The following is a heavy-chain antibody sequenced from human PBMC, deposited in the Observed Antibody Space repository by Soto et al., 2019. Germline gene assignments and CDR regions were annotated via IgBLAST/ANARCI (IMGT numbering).Heavy chain of an antibody. J-gene: IGHJ3*02. D-gene: IGHD1-26*01. CDR3: ARKGSIVGATRAFDI. V-gene: IGHV1-69*13. CDR1: GGTFSSYA. CDR2: IIPIFGTA. Sequence: ASVKVSCKASGGTFSSYAISWVRQAPGQGLEWMGGIIPIFGTANYAQKFQGRVTITADESTSTAYMELSSLRSEDTAVYYCARKGSIVGATRAFDIWGQGTMVTVS.